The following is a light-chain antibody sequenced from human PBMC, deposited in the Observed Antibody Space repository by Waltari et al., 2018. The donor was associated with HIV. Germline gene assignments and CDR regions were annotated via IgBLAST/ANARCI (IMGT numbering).Light chain of an antibody. CDR1: SSDIGAYHY. CDR2: EVS. J-gene: IGLJ2*01. CDR3: SSYTASSTLDVV. Sequence: QSALTQAASVSGSPGPSITISCTGSSSDIGAYHYVSWYQQHPDNGPKLVIYEVSTRPSGISNRVSGSKSGNTASLTISGLQADDEASYYCSSYTASSTLDVVFGGGTRLTVL. V-gene: IGLV2-14*03.